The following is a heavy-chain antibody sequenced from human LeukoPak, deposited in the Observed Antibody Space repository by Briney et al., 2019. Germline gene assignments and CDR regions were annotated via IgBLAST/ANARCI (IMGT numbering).Heavy chain of an antibody. V-gene: IGHV1-46*01. CDR1: GYTFTSYY. Sequence: GASVKDSCKAAGYTFTSYYMHWVQQAPGQGLEWMGIINPGGGSTNYEQKFQGRVTMTRDTSTSTVYMELSSLRSEDTAVYYCGRGFGSSSWYRVGYWGQGTLVTVSS. D-gene: IGHD6-13*01. CDR2: INPGGGST. J-gene: IGHJ4*02. CDR3: GRGFGSSSWYRVGY.